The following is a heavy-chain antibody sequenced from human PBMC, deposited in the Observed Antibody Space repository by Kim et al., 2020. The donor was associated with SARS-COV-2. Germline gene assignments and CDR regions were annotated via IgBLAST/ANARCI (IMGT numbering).Heavy chain of an antibody. D-gene: IGHD2-21*02. Sequence: SVKVSCKASGGTFSSYAISWVRQAPGQGLEWMGGIIPIFGTANYAQKFQGRVTITADESTSTAYMELSSLRSEDTAVYYCARWMVAYCGGDCYSVFDPWGQGTLVTVSS. J-gene: IGHJ5*02. CDR3: ARWMVAYCGGDCYSVFDP. V-gene: IGHV1-69*13. CDR2: IIPIFGTA. CDR1: GGTFSSYA.